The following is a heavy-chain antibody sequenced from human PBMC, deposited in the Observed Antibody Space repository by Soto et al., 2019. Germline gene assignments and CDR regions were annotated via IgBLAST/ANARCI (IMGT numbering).Heavy chain of an antibody. CDR3: AKAGAAGSVMDV. Sequence: EVHLVESGGGLVKPGGSLRLSCEASGFPFSITGMNWVRQAPGKGLEWVSSINSGSSYIDYADSVKGRLTISRDNAKNSLYLQMNNLRVEDTGVYYCAKAGAAGSVMDVWGQGNTVTVSS. D-gene: IGHD6-13*01. CDR1: GFPFSITG. V-gene: IGHV3-21*01. J-gene: IGHJ6*02. CDR2: INSGSSYI.